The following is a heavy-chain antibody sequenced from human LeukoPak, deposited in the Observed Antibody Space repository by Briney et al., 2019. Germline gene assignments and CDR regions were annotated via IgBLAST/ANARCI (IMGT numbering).Heavy chain of an antibody. D-gene: IGHD6-19*01. J-gene: IGHJ4*02. CDR3: ATGGLYSSGDY. CDR1: GFTFSNHA. CDR2: ISTGSNYI. V-gene: IGHV3-21*01. Sequence: PGGSLRLSCAASGFTFSNHAMSWVRQAPGKGLEWVSSISTGSNYIHYADAVQGRFTISRDNAKNSLYLQMNSLRAEDTAVYYCATGGLYSSGDYWGQGTLVTVSS.